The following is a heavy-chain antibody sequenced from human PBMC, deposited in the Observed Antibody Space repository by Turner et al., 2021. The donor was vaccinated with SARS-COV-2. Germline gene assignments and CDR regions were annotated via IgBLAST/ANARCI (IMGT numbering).Heavy chain of an antibody. CDR3: AGEVVVLTTTHYGMDV. D-gene: IGHD1-26*01. CDR1: GGSISSSSYY. V-gene: IGHV4-39*01. CDR2: IYYRGST. J-gene: IGHJ6*02. Sequence: QLQLQESGPGLVKPSETLSLTCTVSGGSISSSSYYWGWIRQPPGKGLEWIGSIYYRGSTYYTPSLKSRVTISVDTSKNQFSLKLSSVTAADTAVYYCAGEVVVLTTTHYGMDVWGQGTTVTVSS.